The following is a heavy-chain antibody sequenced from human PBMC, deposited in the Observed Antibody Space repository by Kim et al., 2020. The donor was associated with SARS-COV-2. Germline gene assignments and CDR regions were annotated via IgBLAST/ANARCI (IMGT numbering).Heavy chain of an antibody. CDR3: ARTLDAIAAAGRYFDL. CDR2: IKKDGSEK. Sequence: GGSLRLSCAASGFTFSTYWMTWVRQAPGKGLEWVANIKKDGSEKYYVDSVKGRFTISRDNAKNSMYLQMNSLRAEDTAVYYCARTLDAIAAAGRYFDLWGRGTLVTVSS. J-gene: IGHJ2*01. V-gene: IGHV3-7*01. D-gene: IGHD6-13*01. CDR1: GFTFSTYW.